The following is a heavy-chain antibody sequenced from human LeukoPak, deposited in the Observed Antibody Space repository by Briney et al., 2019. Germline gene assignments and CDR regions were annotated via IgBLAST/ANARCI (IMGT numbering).Heavy chain of an antibody. D-gene: IGHD3-16*02. CDR3: ARNSRYYDYVWGSYRANTDFDY. CDR1: GYTFTSYG. J-gene: IGHJ4*02. CDR2: ISAYNGNT. V-gene: IGHV1-18*01. Sequence: GASVKVSCKASGYTFTSYGISWVRQAPGQGLEWMGWISAYNGNTNYAQKLQGRVTMTTYTSPSTAYIELRSLRSDDTAAYYCARNSRYYDYVWGSYRANTDFDYWGQGTLVTVSS.